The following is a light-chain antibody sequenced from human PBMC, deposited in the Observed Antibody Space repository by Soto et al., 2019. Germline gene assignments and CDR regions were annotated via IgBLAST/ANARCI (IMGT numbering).Light chain of an antibody. Sequence: DVVISHTPRSLAVTPGQPASISCKSSQSLLHITGETFLFWYLQKPGQSPQLLIYEVSTRVSGVPDRFSGSGSGTDFTLEISRVETDDVGIYYCMQSTQLPPTFGQGTRLEIK. CDR1: QSLLHITGETF. V-gene: IGKV2D-29*02. CDR2: EVS. CDR3: MQSTQLPPT. J-gene: IGKJ5*01.